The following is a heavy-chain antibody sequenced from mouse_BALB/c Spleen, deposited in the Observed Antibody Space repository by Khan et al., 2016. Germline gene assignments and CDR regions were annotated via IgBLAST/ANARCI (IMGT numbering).Heavy chain of an antibody. CDR1: GFDFSRYW. D-gene: IGHD1-1*01. Sequence: EVKLLESGGGLVQPGGSLKLSCAASGFDFSRYWMSWVRHAPGKGLEWIGEINPDSSTINYTPSLKDKFIISRDNAKNTLYRQMSQMRSKETALYYCARLDYSGSSDYRGQGTTITVCS. V-gene: IGHV4-1*02. CDR2: INPDSSTI. CDR3: ARLDYSGSSDY. J-gene: IGHJ2*01.